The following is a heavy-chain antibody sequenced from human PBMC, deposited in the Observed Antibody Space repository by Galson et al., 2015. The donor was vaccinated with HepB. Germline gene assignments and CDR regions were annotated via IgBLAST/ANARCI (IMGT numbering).Heavy chain of an antibody. D-gene: IGHD2/OR15-2a*01. CDR3: ARGEYSGT. CDR1: GFNFNDYA. Sequence: SLRLSCAASGFNFNDYAMHWVRQAPGKGLEWLAAISPDGSYRPYVGSLKGRFTIPRDNARNSLYLQMNSLRAEDTAMYYCARGEYSGTWGRGTLVTVSS. V-gene: IGHV3-30*04. CDR2: ISPDGSYR. J-gene: IGHJ5*02.